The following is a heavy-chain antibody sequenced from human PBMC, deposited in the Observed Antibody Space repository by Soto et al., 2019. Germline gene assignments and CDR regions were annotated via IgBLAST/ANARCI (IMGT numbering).Heavy chain of an antibody. CDR3: ASHDYGDETYYFDY. J-gene: IGHJ4*02. D-gene: IGHD4-17*01. CDR2: ISSSGSTI. CDR1: GFTCSDYY. V-gene: IGHV3-11*01. Sequence: GGSLRLSCAASGFTCSDYYMSWIRQAPGKGLEWVSYISSSGSTIYYADSVKGRFTISRDNAKNSLYLQMNSLRAEDTAVYYCASHDYGDETYYFDYWGQGTLVTVSS.